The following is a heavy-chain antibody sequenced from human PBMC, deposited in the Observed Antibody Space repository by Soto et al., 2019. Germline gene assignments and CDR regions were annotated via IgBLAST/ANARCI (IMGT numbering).Heavy chain of an antibody. Sequence: EVQLVESGGGLVQPGGSLRLSCAASGFTVSSNYMSWVRQAPGKGLEWVSVIYSGGSTYYADSVKGRFTISRHNSKNTLYLQMNSLRAEDTAVYYCARLNVVYLSDAFDIWGQGTMVTVSS. CDR3: ARLNVVYLSDAFDI. J-gene: IGHJ3*02. CDR1: GFTVSSNY. D-gene: IGHD2-15*01. V-gene: IGHV3-53*04. CDR2: IYSGGST.